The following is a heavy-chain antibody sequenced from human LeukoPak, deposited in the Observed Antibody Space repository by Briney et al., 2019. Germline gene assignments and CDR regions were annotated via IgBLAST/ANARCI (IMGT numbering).Heavy chain of an antibody. J-gene: IGHJ5*02. D-gene: IGHD6-13*01. Sequence: SGTLSLTCAVSGGSISSSNWWSWVRQPPGKGLEWIGEIYHSGSTNYNPSLKSRVTISVDKSKNQFSLKLSSVTAADTAVYYCARDPGVEQQLVPGRFDPWGQGTLVTVSS. V-gene: IGHV4-4*02. CDR1: GGSISSSNW. CDR2: IYHSGST. CDR3: ARDPGVEQQLVPGRFDP.